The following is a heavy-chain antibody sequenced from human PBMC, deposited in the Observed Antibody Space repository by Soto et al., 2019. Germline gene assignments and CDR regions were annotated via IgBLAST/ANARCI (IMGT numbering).Heavy chain of an antibody. J-gene: IGHJ4*02. CDR3: AAAAAAYCARGTCSHYFDY. D-gene: IGHD2-8*02. V-gene: IGHV4-38-2*01. Sequence: SETLSLTCAVSGYSISSGYYWAWIRQPPGKGLEWIGTIYHSGSTYYSRSLKGRVTISVDKSTNQFSLRLSSVTAADTAVYYFAAAAAAYCARGTCSHYFDYWGRGTLVTVSS. CDR1: GYSISSGYY. CDR2: IYHSGST.